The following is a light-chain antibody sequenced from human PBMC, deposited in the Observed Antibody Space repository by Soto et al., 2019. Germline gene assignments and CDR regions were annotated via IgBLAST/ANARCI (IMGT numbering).Light chain of an antibody. CDR1: SSDVGVYTH. V-gene: IGLV2-14*01. J-gene: IGLJ3*02. CDR3: SSFTSSSTWV. CDR2: EVV. Sequence: QSALTQPASVSGSPGQSITVSCTGTSSDVGVYTHVAWYQQHPGKVPKLVIYEVVKRPSGVSNRFSGSKSGNTASLTISGLQADDEADYYCSSFTSSSTWVFGGGTKLTVL.